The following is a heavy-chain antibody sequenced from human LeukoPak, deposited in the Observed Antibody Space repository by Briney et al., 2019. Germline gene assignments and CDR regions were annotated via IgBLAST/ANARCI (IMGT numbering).Heavy chain of an antibody. V-gene: IGHV4-39*07. D-gene: IGHD6-13*01. Sequence: SETLSLTCTVSGGSISSSSYYWGWIRQPPGKGLEWIGSIYYSGSTYYNPSLKSRVTISVDTSKNQFSLKLSSVTAADTAVYYCARGRVWEQQPPIDYGMDVWGQGTTVTVSS. CDR3: ARGRVWEQQPPIDYGMDV. CDR2: IYYSGST. J-gene: IGHJ6*02. CDR1: GGSISSSSYY.